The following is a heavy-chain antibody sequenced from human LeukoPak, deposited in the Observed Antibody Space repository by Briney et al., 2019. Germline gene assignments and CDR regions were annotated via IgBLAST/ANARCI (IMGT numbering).Heavy chain of an antibody. Sequence: GGSLILSCAASGFTFTDAWMSWVRQAPGKGLEWVARIKNEIDGGTTDYAAPVKGRFTISRDDSKNTLYLQMNSLKTDDTAVYYCTTARVGYWGQGTLVTVSS. CDR1: GFTFTDAW. V-gene: IGHV3-15*01. CDR3: TTARVGY. D-gene: IGHD2-2*01. J-gene: IGHJ4*02. CDR2: IKNEIDGGTT.